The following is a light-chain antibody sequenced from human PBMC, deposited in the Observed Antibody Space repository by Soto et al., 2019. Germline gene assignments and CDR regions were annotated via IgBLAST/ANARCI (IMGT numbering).Light chain of an antibody. CDR2: SAS. CDR1: QSVKSDK. Sequence: EIVLTHSPGTLSLSPGERATLSCRASQSVKSDKLVWYQHKPGQAPRLLIYSASSRATGIPDRFSGGGSGTDFTLTISRLEPEDFAVYYCQQYGGSPLTFGGGTKVEIK. V-gene: IGKV3-20*01. CDR3: QQYGGSPLT. J-gene: IGKJ4*01.